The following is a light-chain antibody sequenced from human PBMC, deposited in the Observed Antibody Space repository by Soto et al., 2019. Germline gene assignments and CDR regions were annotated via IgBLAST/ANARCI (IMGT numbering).Light chain of an antibody. CDR2: DAS. J-gene: IGKJ5*01. V-gene: IGKV3-11*01. Sequence: EVVLTQSPATLSLSPGERATLSCRASQSISFYLTWYQHKPGQAPRLLIYDASNRATGIPARFSGSGYGTDFTLTISSLEPEDFAVYYCQQRSNWHTFGQGTRLEI. CDR3: QQRSNWHT. CDR1: QSISFY.